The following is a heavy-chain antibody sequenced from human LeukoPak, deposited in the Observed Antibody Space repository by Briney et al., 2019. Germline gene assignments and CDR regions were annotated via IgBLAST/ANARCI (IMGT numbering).Heavy chain of an antibody. J-gene: IGHJ6*02. CDR3: ARCSSSWSPNYYYGMDV. Sequence: PGGSLRLSCAASGFTFSSYWMSWVRQAPGKGLEGVANIKQDGSEKYYVDSVKGRFTISRDNAKNSLYLQMNSLRAEDTAVYYCARCSSSWSPNYYYGMDVWGQGTTVTVSS. D-gene: IGHD6-13*01. CDR2: IKQDGSEK. CDR1: GFTFSSYW. V-gene: IGHV3-7*01.